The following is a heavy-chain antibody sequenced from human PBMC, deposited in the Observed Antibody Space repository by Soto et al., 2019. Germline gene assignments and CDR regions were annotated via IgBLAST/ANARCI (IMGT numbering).Heavy chain of an antibody. V-gene: IGHV3-23*01. CDR1: GFTFSSYA. CDR2: ISGSGGST. Sequence: EVQLLESGGGLAQPGGSLRLSCAASGFTFSSYAVSWVRQAPGKGLEWVSAISGSGGSTYYVAAVMGRFTISRDNSKNTLYLQMNSLRAEDTAVYYCAKDDSGYEFSHKYGMDVWGQGTTVTVSS. CDR3: AKDDSGYEFSHKYGMDV. J-gene: IGHJ6*02. D-gene: IGHD5-12*01.